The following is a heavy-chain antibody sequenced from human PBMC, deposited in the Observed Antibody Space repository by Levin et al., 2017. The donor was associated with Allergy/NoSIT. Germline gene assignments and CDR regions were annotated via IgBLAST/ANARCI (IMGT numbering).Heavy chain of an antibody. V-gene: IGHV3-74*01. Sequence: LSLTCAASGFTFSSYWMHWVRQAPGKGLVWVSRINGDGSSTGYADSVKGRFTISRDNAKNTVYLQMNSLRAEDTAVYYCARSSCSSTSCLRALGYNYYMDVWGKGTTVTVSS. J-gene: IGHJ6*03. CDR3: ARSSCSSTSCLRALGYNYYMDV. D-gene: IGHD2-2*01. CDR1: GFTFSSYW. CDR2: INGDGSST.